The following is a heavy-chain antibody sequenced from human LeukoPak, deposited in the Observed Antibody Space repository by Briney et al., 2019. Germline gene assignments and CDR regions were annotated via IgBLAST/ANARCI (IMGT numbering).Heavy chain of an antibody. D-gene: IGHD3-10*01. V-gene: IGHV3-23*01. Sequence: GALRLSCAASGFTFAIHAINWVRQAPGKGLEWVSGISGDGASTHYAESVKGQFTISRDNSQNTLFLQMNSLRVEDTAIYYCAKDSYVSGRPLHTFDVWGQGTMVTVSS. CDR2: ISGDGAST. CDR1: GFTFAIHA. CDR3: AKDSYVSGRPLHTFDV. J-gene: IGHJ3*01.